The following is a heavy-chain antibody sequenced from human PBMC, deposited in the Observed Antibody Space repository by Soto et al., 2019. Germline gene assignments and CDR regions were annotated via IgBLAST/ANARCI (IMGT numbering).Heavy chain of an antibody. CDR2: INPNSGGT. CDR1: GYTFTGYY. D-gene: IGHD2-15*01. V-gene: IGHV1-2*02. CDR3: ARDDVVVVAATLLHYYYGMDV. J-gene: IGHJ6*02. Sequence: ASVQVSCKASGYTFTGYYMHWVRQAPGQGLEWMGWINPNSGGTNYAQKFQGRVTMTRDTSISTAYMELSRLRSDDTAVYYCARDDVVVVAATLLHYYYGMDVWGQGTTVTVSS.